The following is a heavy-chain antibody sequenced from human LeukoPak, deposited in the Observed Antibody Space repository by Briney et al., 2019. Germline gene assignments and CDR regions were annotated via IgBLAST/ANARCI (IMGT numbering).Heavy chain of an antibody. V-gene: IGHV3-7*03. CDR1: GFTFSDFY. J-gene: IGHJ4*02. Sequence: GGSLRLSCAASGFTFSDFYMTWVRQAPGKGLEWVANIKQDGSEKQYVDSVKGRFAISRDNAKKSLYLQINTLRAEGTAVYYCVRGPHIAATSYWGQGTLVTVSS. CDR2: IKQDGSEK. D-gene: IGHD6-25*01. CDR3: VRGPHIAATSY.